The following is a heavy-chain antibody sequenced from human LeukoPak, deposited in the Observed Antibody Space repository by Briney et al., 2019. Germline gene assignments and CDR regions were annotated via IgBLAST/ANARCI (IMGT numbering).Heavy chain of an antibody. CDR1: GFTFSSYG. V-gene: IGHV3-30*18. CDR2: ISYDGSNK. J-gene: IGHJ4*02. Sequence: GRSLRLSCAASGFTFSSYGLHWVRQAPGKGLEWVAVISYDGSNKYYADSVKGRFTISRDNSKNTLYLQMNSLRAEDTAVYYCAKDGVGDYDSSGFVDYWDQGTLVTVSS. CDR3: AKDGVGDYDSSGFVDY. D-gene: IGHD3-22*01.